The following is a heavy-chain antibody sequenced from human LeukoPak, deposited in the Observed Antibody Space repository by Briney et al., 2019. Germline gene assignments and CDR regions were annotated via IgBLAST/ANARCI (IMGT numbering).Heavy chain of an antibody. J-gene: IGHJ4*02. CDR1: GGSISSYY. V-gene: IGHV4-59*01. Sequence: PSETLSLTCTVSGGSISSYYWSWIRQPPGKGLEWIGYIYDSGSTYHNPSLKSRVTLSVDTSKKQVSLRLSSVTAADTAVYYCARQQQLLDYWGQGTLVTVSS. CDR2: IYDSGST. D-gene: IGHD6-13*01. CDR3: ARQQQLLDY.